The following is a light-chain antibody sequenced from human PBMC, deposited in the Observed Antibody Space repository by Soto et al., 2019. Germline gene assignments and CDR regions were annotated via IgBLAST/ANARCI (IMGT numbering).Light chain of an antibody. V-gene: IGKV1-39*01. J-gene: IGKJ2*01. CDR2: DAA. CDR3: QQSYSTPYT. CDR1: QSIRRY. Sequence: DIQMTQSPSSLSASVGDRVIITCRASQSIRRYLNWFQQKPGKAPKLLIHDAANLQSGGPSRFSCSGSWTDFTLTISGLQTEDFATYYCQQSYSTPYTFGQGTKLGIK.